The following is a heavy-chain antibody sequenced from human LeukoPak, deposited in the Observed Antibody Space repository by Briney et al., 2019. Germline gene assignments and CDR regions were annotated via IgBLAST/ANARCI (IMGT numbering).Heavy chain of an antibody. D-gene: IGHD2-2*01. CDR2: IYYSGST. CDR1: GGSISSSSYY. CDR3: ARGAQLPLDY. V-gene: IGHV4-39*07. J-gene: IGHJ4*02. Sequence: SETLSLICTVSGGSISSSSYYWGWIRQPPGKGLEWIGSIYYSGSTYYNPSLKSRVTISVDTSKNQFSLKLSSVTAADTAVYYCARGAQLPLDYWGQGTLVTVSS.